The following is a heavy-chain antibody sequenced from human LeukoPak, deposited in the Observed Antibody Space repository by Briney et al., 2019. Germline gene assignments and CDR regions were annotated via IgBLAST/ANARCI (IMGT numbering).Heavy chain of an antibody. Sequence: SETLSLTCTVSGGSISNNYYYGAWIRQPPGKGLEWIGSIYYSGSTYYNPSLKSRVTISVDTSKNQFSLKLSSVTAADTAVYYCARPYYYDSSGYSYWGQGTLVTVSS. J-gene: IGHJ4*02. V-gene: IGHV4-39*01. D-gene: IGHD3-22*01. CDR3: ARPYYYDSSGYSY. CDR1: GGSISNNYYY. CDR2: IYYSGST.